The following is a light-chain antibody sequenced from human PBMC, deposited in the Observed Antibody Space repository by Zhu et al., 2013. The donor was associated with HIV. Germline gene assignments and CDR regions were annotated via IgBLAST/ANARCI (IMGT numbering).Light chain of an antibody. CDR3: QQYYGTPFT. J-gene: IGKJ3*01. CDR1: QSVLYSSNNKNY. V-gene: IGKV4-1*01. Sequence: DIVMTQSPDSLAVSLGERATINCKSSQSVLYSSNNKNYLAWYQQKPGQPPKVLIYWASTRESGVPDRFSGSGSGTDFTLTISSLQAEDVAVYYCQQYYGTPFTFGPGTIVDIK. CDR2: WAS.